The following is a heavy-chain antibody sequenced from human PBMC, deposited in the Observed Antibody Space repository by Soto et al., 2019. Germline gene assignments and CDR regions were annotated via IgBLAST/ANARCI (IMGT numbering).Heavy chain of an antibody. CDR3: ARAIKRWEVHYYFDY. V-gene: IGHV1-69*06. CDR2: IVVISNTA. CDR1: GSTFNNFA. J-gene: IGHJ4*02. D-gene: IGHD1-26*01. Sequence: QVVLLQSGAEVKEPGSSVRVPCEVSGSTFNNFAFSWVRQAPGHGPEWMGGIVVISNTADYSQRFQDRVTITADTSTNTLYMELGSLTFEDTAVYYCARAIKRWEVHYYFDYWGQGTLVTVSS.